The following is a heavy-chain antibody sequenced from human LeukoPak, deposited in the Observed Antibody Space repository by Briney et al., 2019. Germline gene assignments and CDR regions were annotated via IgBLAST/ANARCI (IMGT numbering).Heavy chain of an antibody. CDR3: AREVVGYYDSSGLYYFDY. D-gene: IGHD3-22*01. J-gene: IGHJ4*02. CDR1: GGSISSGSYY. Sequence: SETLSLTCTVSGGSISSGSYYWSWIRQPAGKGLEWIGRIYTSGSTNYNPSLKSRVTISVDTSKNQFSLKLSSVTAADTAVYYCAREVVGYYDSSGLYYFDYWGQGTLVTVSS. V-gene: IGHV4-61*02. CDR2: IYTSGST.